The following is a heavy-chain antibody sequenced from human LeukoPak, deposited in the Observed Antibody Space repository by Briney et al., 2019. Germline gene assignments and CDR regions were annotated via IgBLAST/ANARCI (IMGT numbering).Heavy chain of an antibody. Sequence: ASVKVSCKVSGYSVTELSMHWVRQAPGLGLEWMGGFNREDAAPIYAQQFQGRVTMTEDTSTDTAYMELSSLRSEDTAVYYCATAREMVWNYAFDYWGQGTLVTVSS. J-gene: IGHJ4*02. CDR1: GYSVTELS. D-gene: IGHD1-7*01. V-gene: IGHV1-24*01. CDR2: FNREDAAP. CDR3: ATAREMVWNYAFDY.